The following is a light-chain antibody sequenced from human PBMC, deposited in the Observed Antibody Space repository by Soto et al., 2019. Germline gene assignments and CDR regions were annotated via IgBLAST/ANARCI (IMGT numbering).Light chain of an antibody. CDR2: AND. CDR3: QSYDSSLSGYV. V-gene: IGLV1-40*01. Sequence: QSVLTQPPSVSGAPGQRVTIPCTGSSYNIGAGYDVHWYQQLPGTAPKLFIYANDNRPSGVPDRFSGSKSGTSASLAITGLQAEDEADYYCQSYDSSLSGYVFGTGNKLTVL. CDR1: SYNIGAGYD. J-gene: IGLJ1*01.